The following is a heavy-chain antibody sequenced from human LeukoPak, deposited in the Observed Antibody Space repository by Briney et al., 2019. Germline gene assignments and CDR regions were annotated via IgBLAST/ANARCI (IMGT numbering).Heavy chain of an antibody. D-gene: IGHD6-19*01. Sequence: PSETLSLTCAVSGYSISSGYYWGWIRQPPGKGLEWIGSIYHSGSTYYNPSLKSRVTISVDTSKNQFSLKLSSVTAADTAVYYCARHSRIAVAGTGEFDYWGQGTLVTVSS. CDR1: GYSISSGYY. CDR2: IYHSGST. V-gene: IGHV4-38-2*01. J-gene: IGHJ4*02. CDR3: ARHSRIAVAGTGEFDY.